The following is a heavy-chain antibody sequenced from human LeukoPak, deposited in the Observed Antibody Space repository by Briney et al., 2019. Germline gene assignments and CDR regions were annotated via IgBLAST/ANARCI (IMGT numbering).Heavy chain of an antibody. Sequence: GGSLRLSCAASGFTFSDYYMSWIRQPPGKGLEWVSAITGSGSPLDNADSVEDRFTISRDNVKNSLFLQMNSLRADDTAVYYCARVIRFGSGSFHYYFDYWARGTLVTVSS. CDR2: ITGSGSPL. D-gene: IGHD3-10*01. CDR1: GFTFSDYY. V-gene: IGHV3-11*01. CDR3: ARVIRFGSGSFHYYFDY. J-gene: IGHJ4*02.